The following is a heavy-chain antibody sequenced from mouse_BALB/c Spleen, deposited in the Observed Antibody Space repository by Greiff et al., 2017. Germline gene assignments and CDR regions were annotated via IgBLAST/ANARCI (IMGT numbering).Heavy chain of an antibody. V-gene: IGHV1-4*01. Sequence: VQLQQSGAELVRPGASLKISCTASGFTFTSYTMPWVHQSPGQGLEWIGYINPSSGSTNYNQKSKDKATLTADTSSSTAFMQLSSLTSEYSAVYYCARRRDYPYYFDYWGQGTTLTVSS. J-gene: IGHJ2*01. CDR1: GFTFTSYT. CDR3: ARRRDYPYYFDY. CDR2: INPSSGST. D-gene: IGHD1-1*02.